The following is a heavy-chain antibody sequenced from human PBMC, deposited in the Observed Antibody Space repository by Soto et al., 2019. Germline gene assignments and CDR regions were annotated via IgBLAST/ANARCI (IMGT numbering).Heavy chain of an antibody. J-gene: IGHJ4*02. V-gene: IGHV4-39*01. CDR1: GGSISSSSYY. CDR3: ARHGRGVAVAGWGY. CDR2: ISYSGST. D-gene: IGHD6-13*01. Sequence: QLQLQESGPGLVRPSETLSLTCTVSGGSISSSSYYWGWIRQPPGKGLEWIGSISYSGSTYYNPCIKSRLTITVDTSKNQCALKMSSVTAADTAVYYCARHGRGVAVAGWGYWGQGTLVTVSS.